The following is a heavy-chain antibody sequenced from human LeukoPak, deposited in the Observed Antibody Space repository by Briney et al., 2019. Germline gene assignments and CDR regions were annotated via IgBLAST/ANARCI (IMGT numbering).Heavy chain of an antibody. J-gene: IGHJ4*02. V-gene: IGHV1-24*01. CDR1: GYSLDELS. D-gene: IGHD5-18*01. CDR2: FDPEDGET. Sequence: ASVKVSCKVSGYSLDELSIHWVRQAPGKGLEWLGGFDPEDGETIYAQKFQGRVTLTEDTSADTAYMELSSLRSEDTAVYYCATAPAQRKYSYGYHFDYWGQGTLVTVSS. CDR3: ATAPAQRKYSYGYHFDY.